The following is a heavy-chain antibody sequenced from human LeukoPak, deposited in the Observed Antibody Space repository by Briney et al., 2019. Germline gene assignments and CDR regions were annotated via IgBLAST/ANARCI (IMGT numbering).Heavy chain of an antibody. CDR2: IKQDGSEK. V-gene: IGHV3-7*01. CDR1: GFTFSDYN. J-gene: IGHJ5*02. D-gene: IGHD3-10*01. Sequence: GGSLRLSCAASGFTFSDYNMRWIRQAPGKGLEWVATIKQDGSEKYYMDSMKGRFIISRDNAKNSLHLHMNSLRAEDTAVYYCVKPYYFSSGSLTWGQGTLVTVSS. CDR3: VKPYYFSSGSLT.